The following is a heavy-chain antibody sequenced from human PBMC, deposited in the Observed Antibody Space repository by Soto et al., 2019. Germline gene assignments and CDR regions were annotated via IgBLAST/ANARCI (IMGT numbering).Heavy chain of an antibody. Sequence: PGGSLRLSCAASGFTFSSYSMNWVRQAPGKGLEWVSYISSSSSTIYYADSVKGRFTISRDNAKNSLYLQMNSLRAEDTAVYYCAKGTRASCSGASCYPFDYWGQGTQVTVSS. CDR1: GFTFSSYS. V-gene: IGHV3-48*01. CDR3: AKGTRASCSGASCYPFDY. J-gene: IGHJ4*02. CDR2: ISSSSSTI. D-gene: IGHD2-15*01.